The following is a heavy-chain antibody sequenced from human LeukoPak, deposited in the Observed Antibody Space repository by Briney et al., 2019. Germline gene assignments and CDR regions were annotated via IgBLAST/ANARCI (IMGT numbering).Heavy chain of an antibody. CDR1: GLTLSNYG. D-gene: IGHD3-22*01. CDR2: MSGGGGGT. V-gene: IGHV3-23*01. CDR3: AKRGFVIRVILVGFQKEAYYFDS. Sequence: GGSLRLSCAVSGLTLSNYGMSWVRQAPGKGLEWVAGMSGGGGGTSYADSVKGRFTISRHNPKHTLYRQMNNPRAEDTAVYFCAKRGFVIRVILVGFQKEAYYFDSWGQGGLVTVSS. J-gene: IGHJ4*02.